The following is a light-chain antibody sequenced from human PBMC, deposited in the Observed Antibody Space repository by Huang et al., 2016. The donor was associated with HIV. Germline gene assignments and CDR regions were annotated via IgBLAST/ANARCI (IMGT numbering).Light chain of an antibody. Sequence: EIVMTQSPATLSVSPGDRVALSCRASQSVNSNLAWYQQKPGQAPRLLISGASTRATDIPARFSGSGSGTEFTLTISSLQSEDFAVYYCQHYNNWPLTFGGGTKVEIK. V-gene: IGKV3-15*01. CDR1: QSVNSN. J-gene: IGKJ4*01. CDR2: GAS. CDR3: QHYNNWPLT.